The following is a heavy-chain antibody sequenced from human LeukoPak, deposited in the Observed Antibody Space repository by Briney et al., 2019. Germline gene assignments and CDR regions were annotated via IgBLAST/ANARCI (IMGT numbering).Heavy chain of an antibody. V-gene: IGHV4-34*01. D-gene: IGHD3-22*01. CDR1: GGSFSGYY. CDR3: ARPGWLLRGAFDI. CDR2: INHSGST. Sequence: SETLSLTCAVYGGSFSGYYWSWIRQPPGKGLEWIGEINHSGSTNYNPSLKSRVTISVDTSKNQFSLKLSSVTAADTAVYYCARPGWLLRGAFDIWGQGTMVTVSS. J-gene: IGHJ3*02.